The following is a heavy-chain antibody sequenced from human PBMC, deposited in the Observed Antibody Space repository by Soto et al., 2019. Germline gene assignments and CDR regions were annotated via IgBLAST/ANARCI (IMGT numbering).Heavy chain of an antibody. CDR1: GFTFEDYT. CDR2: ISRHGGST. Sequence: GGFLRLSCAASGFTFEDYTMHWVRQVPGKGLERVSLISRHGGSTYYADSVKGRFTISRDNSENSLSLQMNSLRTEDTALYYCAKDTVRYDSSGYSFDYWGQGALVTVSS. V-gene: IGHV3-43*01. J-gene: IGHJ4*02. D-gene: IGHD3-22*01. CDR3: AKDTVRYDSSGYSFDY.